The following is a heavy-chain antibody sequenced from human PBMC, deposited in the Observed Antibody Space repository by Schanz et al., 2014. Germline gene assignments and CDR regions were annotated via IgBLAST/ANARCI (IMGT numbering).Heavy chain of an antibody. CDR2: MNNNGRT. CDR1: GDPITSQY. J-gene: IGHJ4*02. D-gene: IGHD6-13*01. V-gene: IGHV4-59*11. CDR3: ARARSWPDY. Sequence: QVHLQESGPGLVKPSETLPLTCAVSGDPITSQYWNWVRQSPGKTLEWIAYMNNNGRTSYNPSLESRVTMSLDTSKKQFSLKMTSVTTADTAVYYCARARSWPDYWGQGTLVTVSS.